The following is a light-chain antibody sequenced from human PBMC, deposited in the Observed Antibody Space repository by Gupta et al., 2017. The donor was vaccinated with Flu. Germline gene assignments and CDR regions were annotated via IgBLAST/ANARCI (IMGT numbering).Light chain of an antibody. Sequence: SALPKPASASGSTGQTITISCTGSSSDVGGYTSVSWYQQFPGKAPKLFIFDVRKRPSVVASLFSSSKAGNTSSPIIAGRQGEDDADYYSSSDTASDTLVFGGGTHLTVL. V-gene: IGLV2-14*03. CDR1: SSDVGGYTS. CDR2: DVR. CDR3: SSDTASDTLV. J-gene: IGLJ3*02.